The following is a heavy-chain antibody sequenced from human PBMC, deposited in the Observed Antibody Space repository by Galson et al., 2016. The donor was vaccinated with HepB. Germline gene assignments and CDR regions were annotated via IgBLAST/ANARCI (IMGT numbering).Heavy chain of an antibody. J-gene: IGHJ6*03. CDR2: ISPSSTYE. V-gene: IGHV3-11*06. CDR3: ARETGTVWSSAMGV. Sequence: SLRLSCAASGFTFSDYYMSWVRQAPGKGLEWVSYISPSSTYEMNADSVRGRFSISRDDAKNSLFLQMSSLRAEDTAVYYCARETGTVWSSAMGVWGKGTTVTVSS. D-gene: IGHD1-7*01. CDR1: GFTFSDYY.